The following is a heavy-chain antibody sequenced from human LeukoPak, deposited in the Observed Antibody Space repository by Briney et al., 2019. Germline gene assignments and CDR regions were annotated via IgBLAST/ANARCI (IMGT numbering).Heavy chain of an antibody. Sequence: VASVKVSCKASGYTFTSYGISWVRQAPGQGLEWMGWISTYNGDTKYAQKLQGRFTMTSDTSTSTVYMELRSLTSDDTAVYYCARDPSNTSGWYIYFDFWGQGTLVTVSS. D-gene: IGHD6-19*01. J-gene: IGHJ4*02. CDR1: GYTFTSYG. CDR2: ISTYNGDT. CDR3: ARDPSNTSGWYIYFDF. V-gene: IGHV1-18*01.